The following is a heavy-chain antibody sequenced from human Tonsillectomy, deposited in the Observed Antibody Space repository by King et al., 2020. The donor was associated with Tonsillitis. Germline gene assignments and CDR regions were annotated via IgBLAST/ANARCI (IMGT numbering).Heavy chain of an antibody. Sequence: VQLVESGGGLIQPGGSLRLSCAASGFTVSSKYMRWVRQAPGKGLEWVSVVYSDGSTYYGDAVKGRFTIATDNSKNTLYLQMNRMRAEDAAVHYCARHTAGRLSYFDYWGQGTLVTFSS. CDR2: VYSDGST. V-gene: IGHV3-53*01. CDR3: ARHTAGRLSYFDY. J-gene: IGHJ4*02. D-gene: IGHD2-8*02. CDR1: GFTVSSKY.